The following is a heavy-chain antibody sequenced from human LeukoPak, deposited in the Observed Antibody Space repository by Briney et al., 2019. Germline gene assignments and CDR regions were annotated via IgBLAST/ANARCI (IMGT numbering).Heavy chain of an antibody. Sequence: PGGSLRLSCAASGFTFSSYWMSWVRQAPGKGLEWVANIKQDGSEKYYVDSVKGRFTISRDNAKNSLYLQMNSLRAEDTAVYYCAGEAYCDFWSGYPKRAFDIWGQGTMVTVSS. J-gene: IGHJ3*02. CDR2: IKQDGSEK. CDR1: GFTFSSYW. CDR3: AGEAYCDFWSGYPKRAFDI. V-gene: IGHV3-7*01. D-gene: IGHD3-3*01.